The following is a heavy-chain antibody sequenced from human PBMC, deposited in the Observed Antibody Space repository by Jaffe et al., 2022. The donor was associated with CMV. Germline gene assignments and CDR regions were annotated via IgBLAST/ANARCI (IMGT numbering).Heavy chain of an antibody. Sequence: QVQLVESGGGVVQPGRSLRLSCAASGFTFSSYGMHWVRQAPGKGLEWVAVIWYDGSNKYYADSVKGRFTISRDNSKNTLYLQMNSLRAEDTAVYYCARDLYRGWFDPWGQGTLVTVSS. D-gene: IGHD3-10*01. CDR3: ARDLYRGWFDP. CDR1: GFTFSSYG. V-gene: IGHV3-33*08. CDR2: IWYDGSNK. J-gene: IGHJ5*02.